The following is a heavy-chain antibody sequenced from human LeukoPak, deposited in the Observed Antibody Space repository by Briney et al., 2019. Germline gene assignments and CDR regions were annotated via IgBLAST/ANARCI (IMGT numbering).Heavy chain of an antibody. J-gene: IGHJ4*02. CDR3: AKDSSGWYY. V-gene: IGHV3-23*01. Sequence: PGGSLRLSCAASGFTFSSYAMSWVRQAPXXXLEWVSAISGSGGSTYYADSVKGRFTISRDNSKNTLYLQMNSLRAEDTAVYYCAKDSSGWYYWGQGTLVTVSS. D-gene: IGHD6-19*01. CDR1: GFTFSSYA. CDR2: ISGSGGST.